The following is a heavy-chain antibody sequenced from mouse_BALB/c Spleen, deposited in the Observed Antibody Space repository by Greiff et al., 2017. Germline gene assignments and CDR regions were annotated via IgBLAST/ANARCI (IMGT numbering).Heavy chain of an antibody. CDR2: IWAGGST. CDR3: ARDGYDGGYYAMDY. CDR1: GFSLTSYG. Sequence: VQLQQSGPGLVAPSQSLSITCTVSGFSLTSYGVHWVRQPPGKGLEWLGVIWAGGSTNYNSALMSRLSISKDNSKSQVFLKMNSLQTDDTAMYYCARDGYDGGYYAMDYWGQGTSVTVSS. V-gene: IGHV2-9*02. D-gene: IGHD2-2*01. J-gene: IGHJ4*01.